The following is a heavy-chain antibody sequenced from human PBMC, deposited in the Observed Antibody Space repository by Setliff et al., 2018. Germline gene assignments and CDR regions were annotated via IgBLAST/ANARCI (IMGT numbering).Heavy chain of an antibody. Sequence: SVKVSCKASGGTFSSYGISWVRQGPGQGLEWMGGTIPIFGTTDYAQKFQGRVTIITDESTSTAFMQLSSLRSEDTAVYYCARERGDIVTTTSYYYYLDVWGKGTTVTVSS. D-gene: IGHD5-12*01. CDR3: ARERGDIVTTTSYYYYLDV. V-gene: IGHV1-69*05. J-gene: IGHJ6*03. CDR1: GGTFSSYG. CDR2: TIPIFGTT.